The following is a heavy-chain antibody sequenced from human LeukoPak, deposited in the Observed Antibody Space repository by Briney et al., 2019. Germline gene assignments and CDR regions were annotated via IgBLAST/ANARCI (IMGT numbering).Heavy chain of an antibody. D-gene: IGHD3-22*01. CDR3: ARRPYSDTSGRLSDV. V-gene: IGHV3-48*02. J-gene: IGHJ6*02. Sequence: GGSLRLSCAASGFAFSGYNMNWVRRAPGKGLEWISYIGSSGSPTHYADSVGGRFTISRDNAKNSLYLQMNSLRDEDTAVYFCARRPYSDTSGRLSDVWGQGTTVTVSS. CDR2: IGSSGSPT. CDR1: GFAFSGYN.